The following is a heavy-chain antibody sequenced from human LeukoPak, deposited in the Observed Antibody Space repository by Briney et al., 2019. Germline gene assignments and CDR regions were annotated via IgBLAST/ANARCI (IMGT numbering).Heavy chain of an antibody. D-gene: IGHD1-1*01. CDR2: IYYSGST. V-gene: IGHV4-59*08. CDR1: GGSISSYY. Sequence: PSETLSLTCTVSGGSISSYYWSWIRQPPGKGLEWIGYIYYSGSTNYNPSLKSRVTISVATSKNQFSLKLSSVTAADTAMYYCARHGRTRSHDYWGQGTLVTVSS. J-gene: IGHJ4*02. CDR3: ARHGRTRSHDY.